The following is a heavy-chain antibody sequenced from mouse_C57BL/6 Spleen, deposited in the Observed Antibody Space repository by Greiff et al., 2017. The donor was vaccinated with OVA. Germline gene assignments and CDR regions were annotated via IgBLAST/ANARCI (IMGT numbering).Heavy chain of an antibody. CDR2: INPSSGYT. V-gene: IGHV1-4*01. J-gene: IGHJ2*01. CDR3: ARSPGVLYFDY. Sequence: VQLQQSGAELARPGASVKMSCKASGYTFTSYTMHWVKQRPGQGLEWIGYINPSSGYTKYNQKFKDKATLTADKSSSTAYMQLSSLTSEDSAVYYCARSPGVLYFDYWGQGTTLTVSS. CDR1: GYTFTSYT.